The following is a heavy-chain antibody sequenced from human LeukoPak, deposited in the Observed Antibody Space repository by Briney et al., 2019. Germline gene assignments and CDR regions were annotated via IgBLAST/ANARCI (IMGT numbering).Heavy chain of an antibody. Sequence: PGGSLRLSCAASGFTFSDYYMSWIRQAPGKGLEWVSYISSSGSTLYYADSVKGRFTISRDNAKNSLYLQMNSLRAEDTAVYYCARDPSASYDSSGYSPDVLGYWGQGTLVTVSS. J-gene: IGHJ4*02. CDR2: ISSSGSTL. D-gene: IGHD3-22*01. CDR1: GFTFSDYY. V-gene: IGHV3-11*01. CDR3: ARDPSASYDSSGYSPDVLGY.